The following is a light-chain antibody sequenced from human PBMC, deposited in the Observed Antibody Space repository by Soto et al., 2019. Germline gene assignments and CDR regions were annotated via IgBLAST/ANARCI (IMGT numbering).Light chain of an antibody. V-gene: IGKV3-11*01. CDR3: QQRSNWPT. Sequence: EIVLTQSPATLSLSPGERATLSCRASQSVSSYLAWYQQKPGQAPRLLIYDASNRATGIPARFSGSWSGTDFTLTISSLEPEDFAVYCCQQRSNWPTFGGGTKVDIK. CDR1: QSVSSY. CDR2: DAS. J-gene: IGKJ4*01.